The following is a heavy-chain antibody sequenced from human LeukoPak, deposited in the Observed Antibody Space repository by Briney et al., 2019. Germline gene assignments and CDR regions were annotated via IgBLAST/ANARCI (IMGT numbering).Heavy chain of an antibody. D-gene: IGHD2-2*01. Sequence: SETLSLTCTVSGGSISSYYWSWIRQPAGKGLEWIGRIYTSGSTNYNPSPKSRVTMSVDTSKNQFSLKLSSVTAADTAVYYCARFRYCSSTSCQYYFDYWGQGTLVTVSS. J-gene: IGHJ4*02. CDR1: GGSISSYY. CDR2: IYTSGST. V-gene: IGHV4-4*07. CDR3: ARFRYCSSTSCQYYFDY.